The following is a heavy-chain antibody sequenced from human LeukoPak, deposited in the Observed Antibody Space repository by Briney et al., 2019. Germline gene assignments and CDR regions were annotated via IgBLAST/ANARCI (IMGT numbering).Heavy chain of an antibody. D-gene: IGHD1-26*01. CDR3: AREATEVGATDYYFDY. CDR1: GYTVSGFY. Sequence: ASVKVSCKSPGYTVSGFYVHWVRQAPGQGLEWMGWISAYNGNTNYAQKLQGRVTMTTDTSTSTAYMELRSLRSDDTAVYYCAREATEVGATDYYFDYWGQGTLVTVSS. V-gene: IGHV1-18*04. J-gene: IGHJ4*02. CDR2: ISAYNGNT.